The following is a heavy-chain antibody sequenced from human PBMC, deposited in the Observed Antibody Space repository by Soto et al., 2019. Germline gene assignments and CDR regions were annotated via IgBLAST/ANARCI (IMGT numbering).Heavy chain of an antibody. CDR2: INTYKGNI. CDR1: GYSFSSYG. V-gene: IGHV1-18*01. D-gene: IGHD3-22*01. Sequence: QVQLVQSGAELRKPGASVKVSCKASGYSFSSYGINWVRQAPGQGLEWMGWINTYKGNINYAQKFEDRVTMTTATSPNQVYIELRTLKSDDTAIYYCARDRLRGYDSSGFYSWGQGTLVTVSS. J-gene: IGHJ4*02. CDR3: ARDRLRGYDSSGFYS.